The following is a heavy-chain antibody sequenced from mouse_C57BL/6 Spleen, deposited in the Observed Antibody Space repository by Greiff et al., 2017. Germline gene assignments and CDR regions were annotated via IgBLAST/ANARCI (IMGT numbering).Heavy chain of an antibody. CDR1: GYTFTSYW. V-gene: IGHV1-72*01. CDR2: IDPNSGGT. CDR3: ASDYYGSSSYWYFDV. J-gene: IGHJ1*03. Sequence: VQLQQPGAELVKPGASVKLSCKASGYTFTSYWMHWVKQRPGRGLEWIGRIDPNSGGTKYNGKFKSKATLTVDKPSSTAYMQLSSLTSEDSAVYYCASDYYGSSSYWYFDVWGTGTTVTVSS. D-gene: IGHD1-1*01.